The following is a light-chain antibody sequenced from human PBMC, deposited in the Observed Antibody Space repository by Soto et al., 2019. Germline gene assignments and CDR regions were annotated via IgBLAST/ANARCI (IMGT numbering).Light chain of an antibody. CDR1: SSNIGINS. CDR3: AAWDDSLSGVV. J-gene: IGLJ3*02. V-gene: IGLV1-47*01. CDR2: TNI. Sequence: QSVLTQPPSASGTPGQRVTISCSGSSSNIGINSVYWYQQLPGTAPKLLIYTNIQRPSGVPDRFSGSKSGTSGSLAISGLRSEDEADYYCAAWDDSLSGVVFGGGTKHRP.